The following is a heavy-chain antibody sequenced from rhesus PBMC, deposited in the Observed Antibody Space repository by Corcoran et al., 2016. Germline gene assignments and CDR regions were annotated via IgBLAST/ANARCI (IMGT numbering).Heavy chain of an antibody. D-gene: IGHD6-25*01. CDR1: GGSISSSY. CDR3: ARGRRQLFFDY. CDR2: IHGSGSST. Sequence: QVKLQQWGEGLVKSSETLSVTCAGSGGSISSSYWRWIRPAPGKGLEWMGYIHGSGSSTNYNPSLTSRVTLSVDTSKNQLSLKLSSVTAADTAVYYCARGRRQLFFDYWGQGVLVTVSS. J-gene: IGHJ4*01. V-gene: IGHV4-169*01.